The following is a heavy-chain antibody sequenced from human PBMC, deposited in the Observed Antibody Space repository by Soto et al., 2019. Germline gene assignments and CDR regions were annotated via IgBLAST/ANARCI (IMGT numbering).Heavy chain of an antibody. CDR3: VVDTSGLLDY. J-gene: IGHJ4*02. CDR2: IWYDGNKK. Sequence: QVHLVESGGGVVQPGRSLRLSCAASGFTFSRYGMHWVSQAPGKGLEWVAVIWYDGNKKYYGDSVRGRFTIARDNSKNTLYLEMNSLSAEDTAVYYCVVDTSGLLDYWGPRTLVTVSS. CDR1: GFTFSRYG. V-gene: IGHV3-33*03. D-gene: IGHD3-22*01.